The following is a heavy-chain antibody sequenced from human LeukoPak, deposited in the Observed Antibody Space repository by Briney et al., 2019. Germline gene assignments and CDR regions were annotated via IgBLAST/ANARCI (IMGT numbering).Heavy chain of an antibody. CDR2: ISGSGGST. D-gene: IGHD2-15*01. Sequence: PGGSLRLSCAASGFTFSSYAMSWVRQAPGKGLEWVSAISGSGGSTYSADSVKGRFTISRDNSKNTLYLQMNSLRAEDTAGYYCAKSIVVVVAASHMYYFDYWGQGTLVTVSS. V-gene: IGHV3-23*01. CDR1: GFTFSSYA. J-gene: IGHJ4*02. CDR3: AKSIVVVVAASHMYYFDY.